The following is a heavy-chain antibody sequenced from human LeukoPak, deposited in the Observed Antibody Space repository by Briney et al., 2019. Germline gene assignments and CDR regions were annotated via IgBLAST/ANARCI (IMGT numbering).Heavy chain of an antibody. CDR3: VRGGHMSYHPLDY. D-gene: IGHD2-2*01. CDR1: GFPLSSYW. V-gene: IGHV3-74*01. J-gene: IGHJ4*02. Sequence: GGSLRLSCAASGFPLSSYWMHWVRQAPGKALVWVSRINSDGSATPYADSVKGRFTISRDNTKNTLYLQMNSLRAEETAVYYCVRGGHMSYHPLDYWGQGTLVTVSS. CDR2: INSDGSAT.